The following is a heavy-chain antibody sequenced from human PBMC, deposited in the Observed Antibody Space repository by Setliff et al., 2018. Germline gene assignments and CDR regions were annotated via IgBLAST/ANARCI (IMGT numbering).Heavy chain of an antibody. CDR1: DGSFSDYY. CDR2: INHYGST. CDR3: ARRWNFGPYGSGIHDGFDM. J-gene: IGHJ3*02. D-gene: IGHD3-10*01. V-gene: IGHV4-34*01. Sequence: ETLSLTCAVYDGSFSDYYWSWIRQPPGKGLEWIGEINHYGSTNYKSSLRSRVTISLDTSENQFSLKLNSVTAADTAVYYCARRWNFGPYGSGIHDGFDMWGQGTMVTVSS.